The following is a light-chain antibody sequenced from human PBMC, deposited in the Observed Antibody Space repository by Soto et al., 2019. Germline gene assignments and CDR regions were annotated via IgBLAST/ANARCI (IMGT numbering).Light chain of an antibody. J-gene: IGLJ1*01. CDR1: SSDVGGYNY. CDR3: ISYTSRTTYV. Sequence: QSALTQPASVSGSPGQSITMSCTGTSSDVGGYNYVSWYQQHPGKAPKLMIYGVTNRPPGVSNRFSGSKSGNTASLTISGLQAEDEADYYCISYTSRTTYVSGTGTKVTDL. CDR2: GVT. V-gene: IGLV2-14*01.